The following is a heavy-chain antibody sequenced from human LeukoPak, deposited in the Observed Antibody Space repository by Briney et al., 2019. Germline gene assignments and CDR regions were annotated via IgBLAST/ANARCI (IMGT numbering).Heavy chain of an antibody. Sequence: SVKVSYKASGGTFSSYAISWVRQAPGQGLEWMGGIIPIFGTANYAQKFQGRVTITTDESTSTAYMELSSLRSEDTAVYYCARDKHYYDSSGYDDAFDIWGQGTMVTVSS. CDR2: IIPIFGTA. CDR1: GGTFSSYA. J-gene: IGHJ3*02. D-gene: IGHD3-22*01. V-gene: IGHV1-69*05. CDR3: ARDKHYYDSSGYDDAFDI.